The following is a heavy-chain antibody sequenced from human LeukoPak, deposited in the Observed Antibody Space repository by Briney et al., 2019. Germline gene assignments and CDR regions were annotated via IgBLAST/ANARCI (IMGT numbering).Heavy chain of an antibody. D-gene: IGHD3-22*01. CDR2: ISWNSGTI. CDR1: GFTFEDYA. J-gene: IGHJ4*02. CDR3: AKDMGSSVRHYFDY. Sequence: SGGSLRLSCAASGFTFEDYAMHWVRQAPGKGLEWVSGISWNSGTIVYADSVKGRFTISRDNAKSSLYLQMNSLRPEDTAFYYCAKDMGSSVRHYFDYWGQGTLVTVSS. V-gene: IGHV3-9*01.